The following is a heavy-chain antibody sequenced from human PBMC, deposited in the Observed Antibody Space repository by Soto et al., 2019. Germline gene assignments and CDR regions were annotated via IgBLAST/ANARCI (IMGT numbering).Heavy chain of an antibody. CDR1: GFTFSSYA. Sequence: VQLLESGGGLVQPGGSLRLSCAASGFTFSSYAMSWVRQAPGKGLEWVSAISGSGGSTYYADSVKGRFTISRDNSKNTLYLQMNSLRAEDTAVYYCAKEGITGTSPYYYYGMDVWGQGTTVTVSS. J-gene: IGHJ6*02. CDR2: ISGSGGST. D-gene: IGHD1-7*01. CDR3: AKEGITGTSPYYYYGMDV. V-gene: IGHV3-23*01.